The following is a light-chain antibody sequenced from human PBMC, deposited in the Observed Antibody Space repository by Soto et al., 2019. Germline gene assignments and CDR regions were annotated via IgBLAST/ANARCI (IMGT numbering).Light chain of an antibody. Sequence: EMVLTQSPGPLSLSPRESATRSCRASQSVTSGYLAWYQQRAGQAPRLLIYDASNRATGIPARFSGSGSGTDFTLTISSLEPEDFAVYYCQQRSNWPPITFGQGTRLEI. CDR2: DAS. V-gene: IGKV3-11*01. CDR3: QQRSNWPPIT. CDR1: QSVTSGY. J-gene: IGKJ5*01.